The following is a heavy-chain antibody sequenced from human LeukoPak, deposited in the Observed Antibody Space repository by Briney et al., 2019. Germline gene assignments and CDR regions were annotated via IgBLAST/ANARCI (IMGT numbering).Heavy chain of an antibody. J-gene: IGHJ4*02. CDR2: ISPNSGAT. CDR3: ARDAPGYCTTTSCYPHD. V-gene: IGHV1-2*02. D-gene: IGHD2-2*01. Sequence: GASVKVSCKASGYTFPNYYVYWVRQAAGHGLEWMGWISPNSGATNYAQKFQGRVTMTRDTSISTAYMELNKLRSDDTAVYYCARDAPGYCTTTSCYPHDWGQGTLVTVSS. CDR1: GYTFPNYY.